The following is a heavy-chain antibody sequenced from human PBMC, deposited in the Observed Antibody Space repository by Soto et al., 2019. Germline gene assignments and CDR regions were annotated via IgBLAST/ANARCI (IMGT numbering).Heavy chain of an antibody. V-gene: IGHV3-30*18. D-gene: IGHD6-6*01. CDR2: TSYDDSNK. CDR3: AQDRSSSSSFYYGMGV. CDR1: GSTFSTYG. Sequence: QVQLVESGGGVVQPGRSLRLSCAASGSTFSTYGMHWVRQAPGKGLEWVAHTSYDDSNKYYADSVRGRFTISRDNSKNTLSLQMNSLRAADTAIYYCAQDRSSSSSFYYGMGVWGQGTTVTVSS. J-gene: IGHJ6*02.